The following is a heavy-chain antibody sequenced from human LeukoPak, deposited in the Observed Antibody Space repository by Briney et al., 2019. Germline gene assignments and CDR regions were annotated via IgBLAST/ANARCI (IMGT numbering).Heavy chain of an antibody. Sequence: GASVKVSCKASGGTFSSYAISWVRQAPGQGLEWMGGIIPIFGTANYAQKFQGRVTITTDESTSTAYMELSSLRSEDTAVYYCASGERYYYDSSGYNYFDYWAREPWSPSPQ. J-gene: IGHJ4*02. CDR3: ASGERYYYDSSGYNYFDY. CDR1: GGTFSSYA. D-gene: IGHD3-22*01. CDR2: IIPIFGTA. V-gene: IGHV1-69*05.